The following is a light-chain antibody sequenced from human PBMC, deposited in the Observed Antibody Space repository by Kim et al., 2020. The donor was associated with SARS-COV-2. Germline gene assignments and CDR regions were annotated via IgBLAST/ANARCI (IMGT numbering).Light chain of an antibody. V-gene: IGLV1-47*01. J-gene: IGLJ3*02. CDR3: ATWDDSLSGWV. Sequence: GKRVTIACSGTSANNGDNSVYWYQHLPGTGPNLLIYTNDRRPSGVPDRFSGSKSATSASLAISGLRSEDEADYYCATWDDSLSGWVFGGGTQLTVL. CDR2: TND. CDR1: SANNGDNS.